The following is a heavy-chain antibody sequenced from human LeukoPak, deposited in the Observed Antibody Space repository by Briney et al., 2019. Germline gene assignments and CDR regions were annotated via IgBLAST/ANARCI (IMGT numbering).Heavy chain of an antibody. CDR2: LSHSGGS. V-gene: IGHV4-59*02. Sequence: SEPLSLTCTVSGGSVSSYYWSWIRRPPGRGLEWIAYLSHSGGSDSNPSLTSRVTTLVDTSKNQFSLKLTSVTAADTAVYYCARARYANAWYAFDIWGHGTMVTVSS. CDR1: GGSVSSYY. D-gene: IGHD2-2*01. CDR3: ARARYANAWYAFDI. J-gene: IGHJ3*02.